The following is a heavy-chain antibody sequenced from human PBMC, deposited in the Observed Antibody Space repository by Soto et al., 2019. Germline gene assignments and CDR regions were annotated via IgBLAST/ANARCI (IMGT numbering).Heavy chain of an antibody. V-gene: IGHV4-30-4*01. Sequence: SETLSLTCTVSGDSISSGDYYWSWIRQPPGKGLEYIGYIHYSGSTYYNPSLKSRVTISVDTSKNQFSLKLSSVTATDTAVYYCARVVXISSKRFLARWFYPWGQGTLVTVSS. CDR3: ARVVXISSKRFLARWFYP. D-gene: IGHD3-3*01. CDR1: GDSISSGDYY. CDR2: IHYSGST. J-gene: IGHJ5*02.